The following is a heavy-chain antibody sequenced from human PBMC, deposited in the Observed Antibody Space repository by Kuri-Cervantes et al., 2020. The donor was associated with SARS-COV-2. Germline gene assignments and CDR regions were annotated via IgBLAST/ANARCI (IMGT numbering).Heavy chain of an antibody. D-gene: IGHD6-13*01. J-gene: IGHJ6*02. CDR1: GGSISSSSYY. Sequence: SETLSLTCTVSGGSISSSSYYWSWIRQPPGKGLEWIGYIYYSGSTNYNPSLKSRVTISVDTSKNQFSLKLSSVTAADTAVYYCARDTMSSSSWSRYYYYGMDVWGQGTTVTVSS. CDR2: IYYSGST. CDR3: ARDTMSSSSWSRYYYYGMDV. V-gene: IGHV4-61*01.